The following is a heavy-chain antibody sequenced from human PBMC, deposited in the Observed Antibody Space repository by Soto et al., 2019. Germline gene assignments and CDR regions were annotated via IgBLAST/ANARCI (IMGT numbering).Heavy chain of an antibody. J-gene: IGHJ4*02. V-gene: IGHV1-69*01. CDR1: GGSFSNYA. CDR2: ITPMFGIA. CDR3: ASDRHHSGFED. Sequence: QVHLVQSGAEVKKPGSSVRVSCRASGGSFSNYAVTWVRQAPGQRLERMGGITPMFGIANYAQKFQGRVTLTADESTGTAYMELSSLRSDDTATSYCASDRHHSGFEDWGQGTLVTVSS.